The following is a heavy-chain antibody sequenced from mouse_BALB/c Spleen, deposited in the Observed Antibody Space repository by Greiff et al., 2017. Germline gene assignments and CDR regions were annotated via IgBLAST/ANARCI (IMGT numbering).Heavy chain of an antibody. CDR1: GYAFSSYW. CDR2: IYPGDGDT. CDR3: ARSSDYYGPWFAY. J-gene: IGHJ3*01. D-gene: IGHD1-2*01. Sequence: QVQLKESGAELVRPGSSVKISCKASGYAFSSYWMNWVKQRPGQGLEWTGQIYPGDGDTNYNGKFKGKATLTADKSSSTAYMQLSSLTSEDSAVYFCARSSDYYGPWFAYWGQGTLVTVSA. V-gene: IGHV1-80*01.